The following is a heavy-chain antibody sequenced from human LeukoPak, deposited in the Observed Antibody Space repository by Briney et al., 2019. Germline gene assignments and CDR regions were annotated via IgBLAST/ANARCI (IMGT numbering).Heavy chain of an antibody. Sequence: QTGGSLRLSCAASGFTFSSYAMGWVRQAPGKGLEWVSAISGSGGSTYYADSVKGRFTISRDNSKNTLYLQMNSLRAEDTAVYYCAKDERNGSYYYYYMDVWGKGTTVTVSS. J-gene: IGHJ6*03. CDR1: GFTFSSYA. D-gene: IGHD5-24*01. CDR2: ISGSGGST. V-gene: IGHV3-23*01. CDR3: AKDERNGSYYYYYMDV.